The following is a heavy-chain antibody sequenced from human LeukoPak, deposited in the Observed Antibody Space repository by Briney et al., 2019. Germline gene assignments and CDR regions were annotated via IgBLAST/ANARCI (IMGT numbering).Heavy chain of an antibody. CDR3: ARDLHYYDFWSGPLFDY. V-gene: IGHV1-2*02. J-gene: IGHJ4*01. D-gene: IGHD3-3*01. CDR2: INPNSGGT. CDR1: GYTFTGYY. Sequence: ASVKVSCKASGYTFTGYYMHWVRQAPGQGLEWMGWINPNSGGTNYAQKFQGRVTMTRDTSISTAYMELSRLRSDDTAVYYCARDLHYYDFWSGPLFDYWGQGTLVTVSS.